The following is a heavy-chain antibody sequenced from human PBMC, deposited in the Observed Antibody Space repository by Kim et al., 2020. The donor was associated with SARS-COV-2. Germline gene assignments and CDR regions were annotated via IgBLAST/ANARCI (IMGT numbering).Heavy chain of an antibody. CDR3: ARGFDSSSGWYYFDY. D-gene: IGHD6-19*01. CDR2: ISYDGSNK. V-gene: IGHV3-30*04. J-gene: IGHJ4*01. CDR1: GFTFSSYA. Sequence: GGSLRLSCAASGFTFSSYAMHWVRQAPGKGLEWVAVISYDGSNKYYADSVKGRFTISRDNSKNTLYLQMNSLRAEDTAVYYCARGFDSSSGWYYFDYWG.